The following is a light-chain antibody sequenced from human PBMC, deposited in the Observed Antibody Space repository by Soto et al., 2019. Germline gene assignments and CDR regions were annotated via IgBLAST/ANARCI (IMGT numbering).Light chain of an antibody. J-gene: IGKJ3*01. CDR2: DAS. Sequence: ESVLTQSPGTLSLSPGDRATLSCRASQSVRSGHLAWYQQKPGQAPRLVIYDASTRATGITDRFSGGGSGTDFTLTISRVEPEDFAVYYCHQYGRSASSITFGPGTNVEIK. CDR3: HQYGRSASSIT. CDR1: QSVRSGH. V-gene: IGKV3-20*01.